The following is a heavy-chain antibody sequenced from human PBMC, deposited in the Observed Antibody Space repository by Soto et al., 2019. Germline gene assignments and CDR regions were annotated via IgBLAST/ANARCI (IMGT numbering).Heavy chain of an antibody. Sequence: LRLSCADSGFILRNYWMSWVRQAPGMGLQWVASIKEDGSEKYYVDPAKGRFTISRENAKNSLYLQMNSLRAEDTAVYYCARYRSLDTWGQGILVTVSS. V-gene: IGHV3-7*03. J-gene: IGHJ5*02. CDR3: ARYRSLDT. CDR1: GFILRNYW. D-gene: IGHD3-16*02. CDR2: IKEDGSEK.